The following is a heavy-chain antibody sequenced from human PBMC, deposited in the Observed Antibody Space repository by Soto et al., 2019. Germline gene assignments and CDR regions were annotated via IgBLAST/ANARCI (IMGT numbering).Heavy chain of an antibody. CDR3: GKVPLSGSYYLWEFWFDA. CDR1: GFTFSSYA. J-gene: IGHJ5*02. Sequence: LRLSCAASGFTFSSYAMSWVRQALGKGLECVSAISGSGGSTSYADSVKGRFTISRDNSKNTLYLQMNSLRAEDTAAYYCGKVPLSGSYYLWEFWFDACGQGTLVTVSS. V-gene: IGHV3-23*01. CDR2: ISGSGGST. D-gene: IGHD3-10*01.